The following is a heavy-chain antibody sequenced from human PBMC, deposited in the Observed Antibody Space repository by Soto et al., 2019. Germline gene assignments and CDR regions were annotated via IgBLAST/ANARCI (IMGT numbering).Heavy chain of an antibody. J-gene: IGHJ3*01. D-gene: IGHD2-2*01. V-gene: IGHV2-5*02. CDR2: IYWDDDQ. Sequence: QITLKASGPTLVKPTQTLTLTCTFSGFSLSADGVDVGWSRQPPGKALEGLALIYWDDDQRYSPSLKTKLTITKDTYKNKVVLTLTNMGPVDTATYYCAHAYGGTSWTDYVFDVWGQGTVVTVSS. CDR3: AHAYGGTSWTDYVFDV. CDR1: GFSLSADGVD.